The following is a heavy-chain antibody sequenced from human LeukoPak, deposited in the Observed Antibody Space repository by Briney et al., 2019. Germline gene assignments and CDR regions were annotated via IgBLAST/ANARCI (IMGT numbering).Heavy chain of an antibody. V-gene: IGHV4-61*02. CDR2: IFSSGST. CDR3: ARVPYPGASYYYMDV. J-gene: IGHJ6*03. D-gene: IGHD2-2*01. CDR1: GGSVSSGNYY. Sequence: SQTLSLTCSVSGGSVSSGNYYWSWIRQPAGKGLEWIVRIFSSGSTYYNPSLKSRVTMSVDTSKNQVSLKLSSVTAADTAVYYCARVPYPGASYYYMDVWGKGTTVTVSS.